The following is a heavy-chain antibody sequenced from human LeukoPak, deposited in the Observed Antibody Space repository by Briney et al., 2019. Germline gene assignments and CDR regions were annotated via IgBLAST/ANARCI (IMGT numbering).Heavy chain of an antibody. CDR1: GGAISSSSYY. CDR2: VYSGGGI. CDR3: ATLGEFCGSGTYFIKPFDY. D-gene: IGHD3-10*01. Sequence: SETLSLTCTVSGGAISSSSYYWGWIRQPPGKGLEWIGSVYSGGGIYYNPSLNSRGTISVDTSKNQFSLKLTSVTAADTAVYYCATLGEFCGSGTYFIKPFDYWGQGILVTVSS. V-gene: IGHV4-39*01. J-gene: IGHJ4*01.